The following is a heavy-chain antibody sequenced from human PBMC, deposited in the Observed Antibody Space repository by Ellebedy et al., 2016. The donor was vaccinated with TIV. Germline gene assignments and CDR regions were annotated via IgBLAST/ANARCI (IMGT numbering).Heavy chain of an antibody. D-gene: IGHD4-17*01. V-gene: IGHV4-34*01. Sequence: SETLSLXXAVYGGSFSGYYWSWIRQPPGKGLEWIGEINHSGSTNYNPSLKSRVTISVDTSKNQFSLKLSSVTAADTAVYYCARLNLDSQPGEIAIDYWGQGTLVTVSS. J-gene: IGHJ4*02. CDR3: ARLNLDSQPGEIAIDY. CDR2: INHSGST. CDR1: GGSFSGYY.